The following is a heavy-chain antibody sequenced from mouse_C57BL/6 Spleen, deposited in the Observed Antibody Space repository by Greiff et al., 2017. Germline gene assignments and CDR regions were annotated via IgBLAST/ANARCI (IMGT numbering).Heavy chain of an antibody. V-gene: IGHV5-17*01. CDR1: GFTFSDYG. D-gene: IGHD1-1*01. Sequence: EVKLVESGGGLVKPGGSLKLSCAASGFTFSDYGMHWVRQAPEKGLEWVAYISSGSSTIYYADTVKGRFTISRDNAKNTLFLQMTSLRSEDTAMYYCARDGSSHFDYWGQGTTLTVSS. J-gene: IGHJ2*01. CDR2: ISSGSSTI. CDR3: ARDGSSHFDY.